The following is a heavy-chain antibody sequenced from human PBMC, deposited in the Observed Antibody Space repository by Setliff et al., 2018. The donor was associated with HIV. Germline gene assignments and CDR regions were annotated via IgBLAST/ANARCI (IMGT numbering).Heavy chain of an antibody. Sequence: ASVKVSCKASRYTFSSYYLHWMRQAPGQGLEWMAMIDTTGSTFYAQTFQGRVTMTTDTSTSTAYMELRNLRSDDTALYFCAREHSTTWPYFDFWGQGTLVTVSS. D-gene: IGHD6-13*01. CDR2: IDTTGST. CDR3: AREHSTTWPYFDF. CDR1: RYTFSSYY. V-gene: IGHV1-46*01. J-gene: IGHJ4*02.